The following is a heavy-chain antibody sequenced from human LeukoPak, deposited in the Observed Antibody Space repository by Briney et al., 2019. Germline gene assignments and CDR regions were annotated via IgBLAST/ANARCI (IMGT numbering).Heavy chain of an antibody. Sequence: PGGSLRLSCAASAFTFSDYYMSWIRQAPGKGLEWVSYISTTSSYTDYADSVKGRFTIFRDNAKNLLYLQMNSLRPDDTAVYYCARDWYCSSSICYTDRNWFDPWGQGTLVTVSS. CDR3: ARDWYCSSSICYTDRNWFDP. CDR1: AFTFSDYY. V-gene: IGHV3-11*05. D-gene: IGHD2-2*02. CDR2: ISTTSSYT. J-gene: IGHJ5*02.